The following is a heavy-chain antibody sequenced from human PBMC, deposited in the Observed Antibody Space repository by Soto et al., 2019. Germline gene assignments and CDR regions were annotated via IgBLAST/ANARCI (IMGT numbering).Heavy chain of an antibody. Sequence: QVQLVQSGAEVQKPGSSVKISCKASGGTFSSYTISWVRQAPGQGLEWMGRIIPLVGIINYAQKFQGRITITADTLKSTAYMELSSLIFEDTAVYYCAIYSGRYISAHWGQGTLVAVST. D-gene: IGHD1-26*01. CDR3: AIYSGRYISAH. CDR2: IIPLVGII. J-gene: IGHJ4*02. CDR1: GGTFSSYT. V-gene: IGHV1-69*02.